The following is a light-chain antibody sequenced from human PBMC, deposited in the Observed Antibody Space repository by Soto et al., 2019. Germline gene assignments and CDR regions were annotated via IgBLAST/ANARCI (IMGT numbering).Light chain of an antibody. Sequence: EIVMTQSPVTLSVSPGERATLSCRASQSVSSNLAWYQQKPGQAPRLLIYGASTRATGIPARFSGSGSGTEFTLTISSLQSGYFAVYYCQQYNNWPYTFGQGTKLEIK. V-gene: IGKV3-15*01. J-gene: IGKJ2*01. CDR1: QSVSSN. CDR2: GAS. CDR3: QQYNNWPYT.